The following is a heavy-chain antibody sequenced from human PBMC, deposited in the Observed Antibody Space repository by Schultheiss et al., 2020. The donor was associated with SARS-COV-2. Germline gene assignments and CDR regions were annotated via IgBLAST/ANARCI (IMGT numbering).Heavy chain of an antibody. Sequence: SQTLSLTCAVYGGSFSGYYWSWIRQHPGKGLEWIGYIYYSGSTNYNPSLKSRVTISVDTSKNQFSLKLSSVTAADTAVYYCARASSGWYFDYWGQGTLVTVSS. D-gene: IGHD6-19*01. CDR1: GGSFSGYY. J-gene: IGHJ4*02. V-gene: IGHV4-59*01. CDR2: IYYSGST. CDR3: ARASSGWYFDY.